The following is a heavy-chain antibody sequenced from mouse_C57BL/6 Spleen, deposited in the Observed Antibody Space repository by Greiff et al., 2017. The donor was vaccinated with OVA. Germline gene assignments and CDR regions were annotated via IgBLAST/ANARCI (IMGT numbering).Heavy chain of an antibody. J-gene: IGHJ3*01. CDR3: ARAENYYGSSPLAY. CDR1: GYTFTDYY. CDR2: INPNNGGT. D-gene: IGHD1-1*01. V-gene: IGHV1-26*01. Sequence: EVQLQQSGPELVKPGASVKISCKASGYTFTDYYMNWVKQSHGKSLEWIGDINPNNGGTSYNQKFKGKATLTVDKSSSTAYMELRSLTSEVSAVYYCARAENYYGSSPLAYWGQGTLVTVSA.